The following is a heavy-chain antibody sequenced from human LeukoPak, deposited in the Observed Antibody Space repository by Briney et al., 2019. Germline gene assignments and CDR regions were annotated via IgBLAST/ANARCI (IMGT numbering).Heavy chain of an antibody. CDR1: GDSISSYF. D-gene: IGHD4/OR15-4a*01. CDR3: AATIKRDYGDTNLDY. V-gene: IGHV4-59*07. Sequence: PSDTLSLTCAVPGDSISSYFWSWIRQPPGKGLEWIGYMHNGVHTNYNPSLKSRVTISGDTSKNQLSLKLTSVTAADTAVYYCAATIKRDYGDTNLDYWGQGTLVTVSS. J-gene: IGHJ4*02. CDR2: MHNGVHT.